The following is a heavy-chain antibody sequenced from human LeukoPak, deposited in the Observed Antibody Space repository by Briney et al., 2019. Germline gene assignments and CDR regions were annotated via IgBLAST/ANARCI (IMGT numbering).Heavy chain of an antibody. CDR2: ISGSGGST. CDR1: GFTFSSYA. CDR3: AAGPLRKVADYDSSGPDAFDI. Sequence: GGSLRLSCAASGFTFSSYAMSWVRQAPGKGLEWVSAISGSGGSTYYADSVKGRFTISRDNSKNTLYLQMNSLRSEDTAVYYCAAGPLRKVADYDSSGPDAFDIWGQGTMVTVSS. J-gene: IGHJ3*02. V-gene: IGHV3-23*01. D-gene: IGHD3-22*01.